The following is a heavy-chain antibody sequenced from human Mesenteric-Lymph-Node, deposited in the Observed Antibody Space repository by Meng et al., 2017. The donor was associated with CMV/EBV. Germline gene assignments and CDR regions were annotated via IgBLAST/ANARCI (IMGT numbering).Heavy chain of an antibody. CDR3: ARGKRYYDFWSGYSYFDY. CDR1: GYTFTGYY. J-gene: IGHJ4*02. Sequence: ASVKVSCKASGYTFTGYYMHWVRQAPGQGLEWMGWINPNSGGTNYAQKFQGRVTMTRDTSISTAYMELSRLRSDDTAVYYCARGKRYYDFWSGYSYFDYWGQGTLVTVSS. CDR2: INPNSGGT. D-gene: IGHD3-3*01. V-gene: IGHV1-2*02.